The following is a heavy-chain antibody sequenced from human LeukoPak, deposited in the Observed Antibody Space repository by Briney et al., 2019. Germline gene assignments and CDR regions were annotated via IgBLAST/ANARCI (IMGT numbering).Heavy chain of an antibody. D-gene: IGHD1-26*01. CDR2: ISSSSSYI. J-gene: IGHJ4*02. CDR3: ARDTSGSYYVGKDFDY. Sequence: GGSLRLSCAASGFTFSNYAMSWVRQAPGKGLEWVSSISSSSSYIYYADSVKGRFTISRDNAKNSLYLQMNSLRAEDTAVYYCARDTSGSYYVGKDFDYWGQGTLVTVSS. CDR1: GFTFSNYA. V-gene: IGHV3-21*01.